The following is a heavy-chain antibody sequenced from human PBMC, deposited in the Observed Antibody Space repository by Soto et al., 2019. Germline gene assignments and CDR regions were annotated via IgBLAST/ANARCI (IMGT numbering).Heavy chain of an antibody. CDR1: GFRFSAYW. CDR2: INNDGSSA. J-gene: IGHJ4*02. V-gene: IGHV3-74*01. Sequence: EVQLVEAGGGVGQPGGSLGLSCAASGFRFSAYWIHWVRQAPGKGLVWVSHINNDGSSATYADSVKGRFTISRDNAKNTVYLQMNSLRADDTAVYYYARDSARTFDYWGQGTLVTVSS. CDR3: ARDSARTFDY. D-gene: IGHD3-10*01.